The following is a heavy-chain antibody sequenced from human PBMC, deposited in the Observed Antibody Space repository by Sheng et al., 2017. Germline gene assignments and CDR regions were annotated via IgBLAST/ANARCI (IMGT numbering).Heavy chain of an antibody. J-gene: IGHJ6*02. D-gene: IGHD2-15*01. CDR1: GYSISSGYY. V-gene: IGHV4-38-2*01. CDR3: ARVVGYGPPXGPNYYYYGMDV. Sequence: QVQLQESGPGLVKPSETLSLTCAVSGYSISSGYYWGWIRQPPGKGLEWIGSIYHSGSTYYNPSLKSRVTISVDTSKNQFSLKLSSVTAADTAVYYCARVVGYGPPXGPNYYYYGMDVWGQGTTVTVSS. CDR2: IYHSGST.